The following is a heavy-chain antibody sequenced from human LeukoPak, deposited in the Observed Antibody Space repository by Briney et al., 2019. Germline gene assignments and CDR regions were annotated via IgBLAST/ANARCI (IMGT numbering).Heavy chain of an antibody. CDR2: IIPIFGTA. J-gene: IGHJ2*01. CDR3: ARVPRGGRGHWYFDL. V-gene: IGHV1-69*05. CDR1: GGTFSSYA. Sequence: SVKVSCKASGGTFSSYAISWVRQAPGQGLEWMGGIIPIFGTANYAQKFQGRVAITTDESTSTAYMELSGLRSEDTAVYYCARVPRGGRGHWYFDLWGRGTLVTVSS. D-gene: IGHD3-10*01.